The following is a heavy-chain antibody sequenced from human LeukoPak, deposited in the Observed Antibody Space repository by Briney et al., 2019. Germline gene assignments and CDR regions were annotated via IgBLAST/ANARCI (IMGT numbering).Heavy chain of an antibody. CDR2: ITDSGGRT. Sequence: GGSLRLSCAASGFIFHNFAVSWVRQAPGKGLEWVSGITDSGGRTYYADSVKGRFTISRDNSKNTLYLQMNSLRAEDTAVYYCAKGFGRVAHSFDYWGQGTLVTVSS. V-gene: IGHV3-23*01. CDR3: AKGFGRVAHSFDY. CDR1: GFIFHNFA. D-gene: IGHD3/OR15-3a*01. J-gene: IGHJ4*02.